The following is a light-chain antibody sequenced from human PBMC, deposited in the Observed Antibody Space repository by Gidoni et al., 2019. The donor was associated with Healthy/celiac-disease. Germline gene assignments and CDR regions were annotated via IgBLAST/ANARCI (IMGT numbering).Light chain of an antibody. CDR2: PDS. Sequence: SYELTQPPSVSVSPGQTASIPCSGDKLGDKYACWYQQKPGQSPVLVIYPDSKRPSGIPARFSGSNSWNTATLTVSGTQAMDEADYYCHAWDSSTVVFGGGTKLTVL. V-gene: IGLV3-1*01. CDR1: KLGDKY. J-gene: IGLJ2*01. CDR3: HAWDSSTVV.